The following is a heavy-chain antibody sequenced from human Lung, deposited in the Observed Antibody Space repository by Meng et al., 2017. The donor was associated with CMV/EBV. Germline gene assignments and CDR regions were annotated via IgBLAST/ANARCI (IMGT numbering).Heavy chain of an antibody. CDR3: ARASYYDFWSGPGNWFDP. CDR1: GGSISSYY. Sequence: SETLSLXCTVSGGSISSYYWSWIRQPPGKGLEWIGYIYYSGSTNYNPSLKSRVTISVDTSKNQFSLKLSSVTAADTAVYYCARASYYDFWSGPGNWFDPWXQGTLVTVSS. V-gene: IGHV4-59*01. D-gene: IGHD3-3*01. J-gene: IGHJ5*02. CDR2: IYYSGST.